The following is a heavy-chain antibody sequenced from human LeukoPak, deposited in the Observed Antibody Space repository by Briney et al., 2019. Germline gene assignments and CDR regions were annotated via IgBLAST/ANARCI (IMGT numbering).Heavy chain of an antibody. CDR3: ARDTGWYFDL. J-gene: IGHJ2*01. Sequence: GGSLRLSCAASGFTFSGYWLHWVRQPPGKGPVWVPRITGDGSSTTYADSVKGRFTISRDNAKNTLYLQMISLRAEDTAVYYCARDTGWYFDLWGRGTLVTVSS. D-gene: IGHD4-17*01. CDR1: GFTFSGYW. V-gene: IGHV3-74*01. CDR2: ITGDGSST.